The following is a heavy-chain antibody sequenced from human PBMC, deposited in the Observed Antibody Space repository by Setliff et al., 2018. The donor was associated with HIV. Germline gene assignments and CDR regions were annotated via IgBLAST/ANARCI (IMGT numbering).Heavy chain of an antibody. CDR1: GFRFRSYW. V-gene: IGHV3-7*01. J-gene: IGHJ4*03. CDR3: ARWGSGSYERVFDY. CDR2: VKQDGTET. Sequence: PGGSLRLSCAASGFRFRSYWMSWVRQAPGKGLESVANVKQDGTETLYVDSVKGRFTISRDNANNLVYLQMNSLRVEDTAVYFCARWGSGSYERVFDYWGQGTTVTVSS. D-gene: IGHD1-26*01.